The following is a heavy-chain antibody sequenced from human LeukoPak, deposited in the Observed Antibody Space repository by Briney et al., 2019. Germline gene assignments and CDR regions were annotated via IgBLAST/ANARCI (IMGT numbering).Heavy chain of an antibody. CDR2: IGTAGDT. D-gene: IGHD3-9*01. Sequence: GGSLRLSCVASGXTFRSYDMFWVRQPTGKGLEWVSGIGTAGDTNYADSVKGRFTISRENAKNSLYLQMNSLRAGDTAVYYCARGSSYDILSRYYGMDVWGQGTTVTVSS. CDR1: GXTFRSYD. J-gene: IGHJ6*02. CDR3: ARGSSYDILSRYYGMDV. V-gene: IGHV3-13*04.